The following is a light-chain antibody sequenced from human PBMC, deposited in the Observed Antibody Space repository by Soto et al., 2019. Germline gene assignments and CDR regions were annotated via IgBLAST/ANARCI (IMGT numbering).Light chain of an antibody. CDR1: SSDVGGYNY. V-gene: IGLV2-14*01. J-gene: IGLJ2*01. CDR2: EVS. CDR3: SSYTNSDTLV. Sequence: QSALTQPASVSGSPGQSITISCSGTSSDVGGYNYVSWYQQHPGKAPKLMIYEVSNRPSGVSNRFSGSKSGNTASLTISGLQAEDEADYYCSSYTNSDTLVFGGGNKVTVL.